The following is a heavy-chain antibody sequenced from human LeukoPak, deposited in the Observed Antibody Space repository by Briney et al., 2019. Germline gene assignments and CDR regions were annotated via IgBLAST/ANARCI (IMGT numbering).Heavy chain of an antibody. D-gene: IGHD6-6*01. CDR3: AKDSAEYSSSFLGYYYYMDV. Sequence: GGSLRLSCAASGFTFSSYGVHWVRQAPGKGLEWVAFIRYDGSNKYYADSVKGRFTISRDNSKNTLYLQMNSLRAEDTAVYHCAKDSAEYSSSFLGYYYYMDVWGKGTTVTVSS. J-gene: IGHJ6*03. CDR1: GFTFSSYG. V-gene: IGHV3-30*02. CDR2: IRYDGSNK.